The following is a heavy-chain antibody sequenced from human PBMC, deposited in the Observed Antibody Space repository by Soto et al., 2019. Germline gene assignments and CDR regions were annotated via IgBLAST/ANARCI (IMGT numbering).Heavy chain of an antibody. CDR1: GGTFSSSA. CDR2: IIPIFGTA. J-gene: IGHJ4*02. D-gene: IGHD5-12*01. CDR3: ASLLRGYSGTGDY. V-gene: IGHV1-69*12. Sequence: QVQLVQSGAEVKKPESSVKVSCKASGGTFSSSAISWVRQAPGQGLEWMGGIIPIFGTANYAQKFQGRVTITADESTSTAYMELSSLRSEDTAVYYWASLLRGYSGTGDYWGQGTLVTVSS.